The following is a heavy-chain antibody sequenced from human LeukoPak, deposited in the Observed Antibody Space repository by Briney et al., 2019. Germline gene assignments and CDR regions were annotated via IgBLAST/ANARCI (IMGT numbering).Heavy chain of an antibody. CDR3: ARHVSTYYDFWSGYLNYYYYYMDV. CDR2: IYPGGSDT. D-gene: IGHD3-3*01. J-gene: IGHJ6*03. Sequence: GESLKISCKGSGYSFTSYWIGWVRQMPGKGLEWMGIIYPGGSDTRYSPSFQGQVTISADKSISTAYLQWSSLKASDTAMYYCARHVSTYYDFWSGYLNYYYYYMDVWGKGTTVTVSS. CDR1: GYSFTSYW. V-gene: IGHV5-51*01.